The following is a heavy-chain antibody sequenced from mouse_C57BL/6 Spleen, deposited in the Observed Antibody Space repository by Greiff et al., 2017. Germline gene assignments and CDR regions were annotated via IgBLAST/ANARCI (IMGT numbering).Heavy chain of an antibody. D-gene: IGHD1-1*01. J-gene: IGHJ1*03. V-gene: IGHV1-59*01. Sequence: QVQLQQPGAELVRPGTSVKLSCKASGYTFTSSWMHWVKQRPGQGLEWIGVIDPSDSYTTYNQKFKGKATLTVDTSSSTAYMQLSSLISEDSAVDYCARSVDYYGSSYAYFDVWGTGTTVTVSS. CDR1: GYTFTSSW. CDR2: IDPSDSYT. CDR3: ARSVDYYGSSYAYFDV.